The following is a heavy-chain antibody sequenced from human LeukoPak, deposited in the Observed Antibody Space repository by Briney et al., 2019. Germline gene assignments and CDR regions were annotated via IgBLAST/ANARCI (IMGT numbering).Heavy chain of an antibody. V-gene: IGHV3-23*01. CDR2: ISGSGGST. CDR1: GFTFSSYA. CDR3: ARNYDYGDYLYYYYGMDV. J-gene: IGHJ6*02. Sequence: GGSLRLSCAAFGFTFSSYAMSWVRQAPGKGLEWVSAISGSGGSTYYADSVKGRFTIPRDNSKNTLYLRMNSLRAEDTAVYYCARNYDYGDYLYYYYGMDVWGQGTTVTVSS. D-gene: IGHD4-17*01.